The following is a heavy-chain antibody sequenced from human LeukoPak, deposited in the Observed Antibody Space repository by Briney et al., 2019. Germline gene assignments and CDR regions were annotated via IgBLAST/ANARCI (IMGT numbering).Heavy chain of an antibody. Sequence: SETLSLTCTVSGGSIRTYYWSWIRQPPGKGLEWIGYSSYSGSTSYSPSLKSRVTISVDTSKNQFSLRLTSVTAADTAVYYCARLKWFGEITSYYFDYWGQGTVVTVSS. CDR1: GGSIRTYY. V-gene: IGHV4-59*08. CDR2: SSYSGST. D-gene: IGHD3-10*01. CDR3: ARLKWFGEITSYYFDY. J-gene: IGHJ4*02.